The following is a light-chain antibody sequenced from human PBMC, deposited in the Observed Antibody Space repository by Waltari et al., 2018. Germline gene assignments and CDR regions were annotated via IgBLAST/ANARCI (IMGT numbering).Light chain of an antibody. CDR1: QGISSY. J-gene: IGKJ1*01. Sequence: DIQMTHSPPSLSAPVGDRVTITCRASQGISSYLSWYQQKPGKAPNLLIYAASSLQSGVPSRFSGSGSGTDFTLTISSLQPEDFATYYCQQSYSTPRTFGQGTRVEIK. CDR2: AAS. CDR3: QQSYSTPRT. V-gene: IGKV1-39*01.